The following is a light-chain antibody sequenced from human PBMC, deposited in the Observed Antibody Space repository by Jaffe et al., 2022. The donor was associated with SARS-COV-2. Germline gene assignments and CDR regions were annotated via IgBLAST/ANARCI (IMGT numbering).Light chain of an antibody. CDR1: SSDVGGYNY. J-gene: IGLJ3*02. CDR2: DVS. Sequence: QSALTQPASVSGSPGQSITISCTGTSSDVGGYNYVSWYQHHPGRAPKLIIYDVSSRPSGVSNRFSGSKSGNTASLSISGLQAEDEADYYCSSYASSNTLLFGGGTRLTVL. V-gene: IGLV2-14*03. CDR3: SSYASSNTLL.